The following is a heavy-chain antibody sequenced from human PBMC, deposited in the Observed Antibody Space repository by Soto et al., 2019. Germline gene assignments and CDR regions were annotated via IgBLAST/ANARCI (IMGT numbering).Heavy chain of an antibody. Sequence: QITLKESGPTLAKPTQTLTLTCTFSGFSLSTSGVGVGWIRQPPGKALEWLALIYWDDDKRYSPSLKSRLTITKDTSKNQVVLIMTNMDPVDTATYYCAHRPSYCSPGSCYSGFDYWGQGTLVTVSS. CDR2: IYWDDDK. CDR3: AHRPSYCSPGSCYSGFDY. D-gene: IGHD2-15*01. J-gene: IGHJ4*02. V-gene: IGHV2-5*02. CDR1: GFSLSTSGVG.